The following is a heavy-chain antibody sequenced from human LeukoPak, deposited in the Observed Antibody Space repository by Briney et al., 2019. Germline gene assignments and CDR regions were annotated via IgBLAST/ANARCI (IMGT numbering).Heavy chain of an antibody. V-gene: IGHV4-31*03. CDR3: ARSDAGIAAAGQFDY. CDR2: IYYSGST. Sequence: PSETLSLTCTVSGGSISSGGYYWSWIRQHPGKGLEWIGYIYYSGSTYYNPSLKSRVTISVDRSKNQFSLKLSSVTAADTAVYYCARSDAGIAAAGQFDYWGQGTLVTVSS. D-gene: IGHD6-13*01. J-gene: IGHJ4*02. CDR1: GGSISSGGYY.